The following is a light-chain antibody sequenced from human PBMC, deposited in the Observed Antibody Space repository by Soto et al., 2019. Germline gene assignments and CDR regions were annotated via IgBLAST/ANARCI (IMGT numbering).Light chain of an antibody. CDR1: QSISAW. CDR2: KAS. V-gene: IGKV1-5*03. CDR3: QQYHSHPIT. Sequence: DIQMTQSPSTLSASVGERVTITCRASQSISAWLAWYQQKPGKAPKLLIYKASNVESGVPSRFSGSGSGTEFTLTILSLQPDDFATYYCQQYHSHPITSGQETRLEIK. J-gene: IGKJ5*01.